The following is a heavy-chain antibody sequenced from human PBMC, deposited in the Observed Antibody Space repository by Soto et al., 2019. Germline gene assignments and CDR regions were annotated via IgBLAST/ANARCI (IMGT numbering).Heavy chain of an antibody. CDR2: IYYSGST. CDR1: GGSISSGGYY. V-gene: IGHV4-31*03. CDR3: ARVGEGNSQWLVPGDY. D-gene: IGHD6-19*01. J-gene: IGHJ4*02. Sequence: QVQLQESGPGLVKPSQTLSLTCTVSGGSISSGGYYWSWIRQHPLKGLAWIGYIYYSGSTYYNPSLKSRVTISVDTSKNHFSLKLSSVTAADTAVYYCARVGEGNSQWLVPGDYWGQGTLVTVSS.